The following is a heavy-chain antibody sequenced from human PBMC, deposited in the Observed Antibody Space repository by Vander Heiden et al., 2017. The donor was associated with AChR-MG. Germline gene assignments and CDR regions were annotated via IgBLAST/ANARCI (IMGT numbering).Heavy chain of an antibody. CDR2: VNSGGSTT. Sequence: EVQLVESGRGFVQPGGSLTLSCAASGFPFTDLLIHCVRPATGKGLVWVGFVNSGGSTTSYADSVRGRFTISRDNAKNTLYLQMNSLSAEDTAVYYCARGGYGVIDYWGQGALVTVSS. V-gene: IGHV3-74*01. CDR1: GFPFTDLL. CDR3: ARGGYGVIDY. J-gene: IGHJ4*02. D-gene: IGHD5-12*01.